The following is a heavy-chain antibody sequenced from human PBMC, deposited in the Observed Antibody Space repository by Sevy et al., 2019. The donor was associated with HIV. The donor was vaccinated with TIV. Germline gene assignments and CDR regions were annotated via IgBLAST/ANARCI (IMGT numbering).Heavy chain of an antibody. Sequence: GGSLRLSCAASGFTFSSYAMSWVRQAPGKGLEWVSAISGSGGSTYYADSVKGRFTISRDNSKNTLYRQMNSLRAEDTAVYYCAKRGVAAAGPSPHGMDVWGQGTTVTVSS. V-gene: IGHV3-23*01. CDR1: GFTFSSYA. CDR2: ISGSGGST. J-gene: IGHJ6*02. CDR3: AKRGVAAAGPSPHGMDV. D-gene: IGHD6-13*01.